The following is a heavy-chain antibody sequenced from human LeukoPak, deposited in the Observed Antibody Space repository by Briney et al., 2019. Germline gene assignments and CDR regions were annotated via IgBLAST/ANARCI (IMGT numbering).Heavy chain of an antibody. CDR3: ASELKVGNTGYYFDY. CDR2: ISYSGST. CDR1: GGSINSYF. J-gene: IGHJ4*02. V-gene: IGHV4-59*01. D-gene: IGHD2/OR15-2a*01. Sequence: SETLSLTCTVSGGSINSYFWSWIRQPPGKGLEWIGYISYSGSTNYNPSLKSRVTISLDTSKNQFSLKLYSVTAADTAVYYCASELKVGNTGYYFDYWGQGALVTVSS.